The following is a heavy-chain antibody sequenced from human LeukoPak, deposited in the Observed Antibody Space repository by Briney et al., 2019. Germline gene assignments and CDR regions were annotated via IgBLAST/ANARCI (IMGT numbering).Heavy chain of an antibody. CDR2: IKSKTGGGTT. J-gene: IGHJ4*02. V-gene: IGHV3-15*01. CDR3: STATFN. CDR1: GFTFTNAW. Sequence: PGGSLRLSCTASGFTFTNAWMSWLRQAPGKGREWVGRIKSKTGGGTTDYAAPVKGRFTISRDDSKNTLYLQMNSLKTEDTAVYYCSTATFNWGQGTLVTVSS. D-gene: IGHD2/OR15-2a*01.